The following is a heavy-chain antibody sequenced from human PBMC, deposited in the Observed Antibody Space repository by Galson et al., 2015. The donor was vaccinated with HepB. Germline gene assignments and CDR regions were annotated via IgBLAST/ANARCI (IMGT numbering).Heavy chain of an antibody. CDR3: AKDRSGYSYGSFDY. Sequence: SLRLSCAASGFTFSSYAMSWVRQAPGKGLEWVSAISGSGGSIYYADSVKGRVTISRDNSKNTLYLRMNSLGAGDTVVYYCAKDRSGYSYGSFDYWGQGTLVTVSS. CDR2: ISGSGGSI. J-gene: IGHJ4*02. D-gene: IGHD5-18*01. CDR1: GFTFSSYA. V-gene: IGHV3-23*01.